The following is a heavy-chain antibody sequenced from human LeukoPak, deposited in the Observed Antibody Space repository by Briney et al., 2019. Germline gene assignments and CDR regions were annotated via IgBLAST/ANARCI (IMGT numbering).Heavy chain of an antibody. J-gene: IGHJ5*02. CDR1: GGSFSGYY. V-gene: IGHV4-34*01. CDR3: ARGRQLVLLRKRNWFDP. CDR2: INHSGST. Sequence: SETLSLTCAVYGGSFSGYYWSWIRQPPGKGQEWIGEINHSGSTNYNPSLKSRVTISVDTSKNQFSLKLSSVTAADTAVYYCARGRQLVLLRKRNWFDPWGQGTLVTVSS. D-gene: IGHD6-13*01.